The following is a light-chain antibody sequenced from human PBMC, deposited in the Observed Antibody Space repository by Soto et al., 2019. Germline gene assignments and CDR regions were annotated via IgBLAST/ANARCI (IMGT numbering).Light chain of an antibody. J-gene: IGLJ1*01. CDR1: SSDVGGYKY. V-gene: IGLV2-14*01. Sequence: QSALTQPASVSGSPGQSITISCTGTSSDVGGYKYVSWYQLHPGKAPKLMIYEVSNRPSGISNRFSASKSGNTASLTISGLHAEDEADYYCFSYTSSTAYVFGTGTKVTVL. CDR3: FSYTSSTAYV. CDR2: EVS.